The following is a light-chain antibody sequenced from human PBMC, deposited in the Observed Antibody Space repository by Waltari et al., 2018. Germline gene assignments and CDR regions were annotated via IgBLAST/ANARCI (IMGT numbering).Light chain of an antibody. J-gene: IGKJ3*01. V-gene: IGKV2-28*01. CDR2: LGF. Sequence: DIVMTQSPLSLPVTPGDPASISCSSSQSLLHSNGYNYVDWYLQKSGQSPQLLIYLGFNRASGVPDRVSGSGSGTDFTLKISRVEAEDVGVYYCIQDLQTPITFGPGTKVDIK. CDR1: QSLLHSNGYNY. CDR3: IQDLQTPIT.